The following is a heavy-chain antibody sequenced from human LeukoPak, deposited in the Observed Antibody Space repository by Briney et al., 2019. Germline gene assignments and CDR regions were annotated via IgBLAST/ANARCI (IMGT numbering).Heavy chain of an antibody. Sequence: GGSLRLSCAASGFTFSNYWMTWVRQAPGKGLEWVANIKQDGSEKYYVDSVKGRFTISRDNAKNSLYLQMNSLRAEDTAVYYCARDPSYSYGYVSPHDYWAREPWSPSPQ. J-gene: IGHJ4*02. D-gene: IGHD5-18*01. CDR1: GFTFSNYW. CDR3: ARDPSYSYGYVSPHDY. V-gene: IGHV3-7*01. CDR2: IKQDGSEK.